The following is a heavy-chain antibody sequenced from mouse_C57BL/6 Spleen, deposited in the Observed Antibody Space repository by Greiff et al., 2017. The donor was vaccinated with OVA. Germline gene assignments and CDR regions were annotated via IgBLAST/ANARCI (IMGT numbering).Heavy chain of an antibody. J-gene: IGHJ4*01. V-gene: IGHV2-2*01. CDR1: GFSLTSYG. CDR3: ASNYGDYAMDY. CDR2: IWSGGST. Sequence: VKLQQSGPGLVQPSQSLSITCTVSGFSLTSYGVHWVRQSPGKGLEWLGVIWSGGSTDYNAAFISRLSISKDNSKSQVFFKMNSLQADDTAIYYCASNYGDYAMDYWGQGTSVTVSS. D-gene: IGHD1-1*01.